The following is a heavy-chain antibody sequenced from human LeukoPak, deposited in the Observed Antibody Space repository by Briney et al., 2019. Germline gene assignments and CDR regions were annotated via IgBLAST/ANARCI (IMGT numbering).Heavy chain of an antibody. D-gene: IGHD3-22*01. V-gene: IGHV3-48*01. CDR1: GFTFSSYS. J-gene: IGHJ4*02. CDR2: ISSSSSTI. Sequence: GGSLRLSCAASGFTFSSYSMNWVRQAPGKGLEWVSYISSSSSTIYYADSVKGRFTISRDNSKNTLYLQMNSLRAEDTAVYYCAKRSSYYYDSSGYYFDYWGQGTLVTVSS. CDR3: AKRSSYYYDSSGYYFDY.